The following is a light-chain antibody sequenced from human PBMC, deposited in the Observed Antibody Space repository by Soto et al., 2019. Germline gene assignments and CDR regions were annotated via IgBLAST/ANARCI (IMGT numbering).Light chain of an antibody. J-gene: IGKJ5*01. Sequence: EIVLTQSPGTLSLSPGERATLSCRASQTMTRAYVAWYQVKPGQAPRLLIYDTSRRATGIPDRFSGNGSGTDFTLTITRLEPEDFAVFYCQQYGTSEIIFGQGTRLEIK. CDR2: DTS. CDR3: QQYGTSEII. V-gene: IGKV3-20*01. CDR1: QTMTRAY.